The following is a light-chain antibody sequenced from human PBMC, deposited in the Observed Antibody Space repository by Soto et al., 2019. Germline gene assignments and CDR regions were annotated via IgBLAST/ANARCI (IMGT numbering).Light chain of an antibody. V-gene: IGKV3-15*01. Sequence: EIVMTQSPATLSVSPGQRATLSCRAGESVSSTYLIWYQRKHGQAPRIXIYDASTRATGVPARFSGSGSGTEFTLTISSLKSEDFAVYYCQHYNYWPYTFGQGTKVDIK. CDR3: QHYNYWPYT. CDR1: ESVSSTY. J-gene: IGKJ2*01. CDR2: DAS.